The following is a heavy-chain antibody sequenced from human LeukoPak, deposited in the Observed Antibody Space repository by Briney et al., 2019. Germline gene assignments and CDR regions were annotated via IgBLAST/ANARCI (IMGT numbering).Heavy chain of an antibody. V-gene: IGHV3-21*01. CDR3: ARDCSSTSCYGGGN. CDR2: ISSSSSYI. J-gene: IGHJ4*02. D-gene: IGHD2-2*01. Sequence: GGSLRLSCAASGFTFSSYSMNWVRQAPGKGLEWVSSISSSSSYIYYADSVKGRFTISRDNAKNSLYLQMNSLRAEDTAVYYCARDCSSTSCYGGGNRGQGTLVTVSS. CDR1: GFTFSSYS.